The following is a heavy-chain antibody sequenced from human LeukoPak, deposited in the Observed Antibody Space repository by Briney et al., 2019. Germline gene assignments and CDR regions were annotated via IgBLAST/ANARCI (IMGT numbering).Heavy chain of an antibody. CDR1: GGSISSYH. Sequence: SETLSLTCTVSGGSISSYHWSWIRQPPGKGLEWIGYIYYSGSTNYNPSLKSRVTISVDTSKNQFSLKLSSVTAADTAVYYCARAKIKNDGYCSGGSCYYFDYWGQGTLVTVSS. CDR3: ARAKIKNDGYCSGGSCYYFDY. V-gene: IGHV4-59*01. CDR2: IYYSGST. D-gene: IGHD2-15*01. J-gene: IGHJ4*02.